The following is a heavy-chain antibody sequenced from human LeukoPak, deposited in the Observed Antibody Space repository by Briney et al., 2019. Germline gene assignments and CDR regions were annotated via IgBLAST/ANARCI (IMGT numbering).Heavy chain of an antibody. D-gene: IGHD3-10*01. V-gene: IGHV1-24*01. CDR2: FDPEDGET. CDR3: ATGNLRGVSNWFDP. CDR1: GYTLTELS. Sequence: ASVKVSCKVSGYTLTELSMHWVRQAPGKGLEWMGGFDPEDGETIYAQKFQGRVTMTEDTSTDTAYMELSSLRSEDTAVYYCATGNLRGVSNWFDPWGQATLVTVSS. J-gene: IGHJ5*02.